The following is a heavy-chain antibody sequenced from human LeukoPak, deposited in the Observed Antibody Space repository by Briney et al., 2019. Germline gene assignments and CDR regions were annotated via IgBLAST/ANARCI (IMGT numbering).Heavy chain of an antibody. D-gene: IGHD3-22*01. Sequence: TGGSLRLSCADSGFTSCSYRMTWGRQGQGEGLEWVANTKQDGIEKYYVDSVKGRFTISRDNAKTAVYLQMNSLRAEDTAVYYCAGGFDSRFFDRWGQGALVTVSS. J-gene: IGHJ4*02. CDR1: GFTSCSYR. V-gene: IGHV3-7*01. CDR2: TKQDGIEK. CDR3: AGGFDSRFFDR.